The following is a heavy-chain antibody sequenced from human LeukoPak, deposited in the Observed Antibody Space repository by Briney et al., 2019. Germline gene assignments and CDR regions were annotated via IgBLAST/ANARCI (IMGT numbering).Heavy chain of an antibody. V-gene: IGHV3-23*01. D-gene: IGHD6-19*01. CDR3: VRRGDASSGWGDHDF. Sequence: GGSLRPSCAASGFTFNRNAIRWVRQAPGKGLEWVSTIGGSGDKTFYADSVKGRFTISSDNSKNMVHLQMNSLTGEDTALYYCVRRGDASSGWGDHDFWGQGALVTVSS. CDR1: GFTFNRNA. J-gene: IGHJ4*02. CDR2: IGGSGDKT.